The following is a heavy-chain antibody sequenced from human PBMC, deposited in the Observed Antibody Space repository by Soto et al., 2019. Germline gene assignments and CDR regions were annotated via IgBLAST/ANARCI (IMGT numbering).Heavy chain of an antibody. CDR3: ARQPKEYDYGDIDAFDI. J-gene: IGHJ3*02. V-gene: IGHV4-39*01. CDR1: GGSISSSSYY. D-gene: IGHD4-17*01. Sequence: QLQLQESGPGLVKPSETLSLTCTVSGGSISSSSYYWGWIRQPPGKGLEWIGSIYYSGSTYYNPSLKSRVTISVDTSKNQFSLKLSSVTAADTAVYYCARQPKEYDYGDIDAFDIWGQGTMVTVSS. CDR2: IYYSGST.